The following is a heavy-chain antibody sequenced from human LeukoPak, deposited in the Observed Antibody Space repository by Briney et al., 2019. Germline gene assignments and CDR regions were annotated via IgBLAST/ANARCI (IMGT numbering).Heavy chain of an antibody. J-gene: IGHJ4*02. CDR2: IRSKANSYAT. V-gene: IGHV3-73*01. D-gene: IGHD5-24*01. CDR1: GFTFSGSA. Sequence: GGSLRLSCAASGFTFSGSAMHWVRQASGKGLEWVGRIRSKANSYATAYAASVKGRFTISRDDSKNTAYLQMNSLKTEDTAVYYCTIVEMATMRIDYWGQGTLVTVSS. CDR3: TIVEMATMRIDY.